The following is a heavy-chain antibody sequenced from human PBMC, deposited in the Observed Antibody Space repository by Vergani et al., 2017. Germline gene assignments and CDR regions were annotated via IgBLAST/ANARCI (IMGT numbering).Heavy chain of an antibody. V-gene: IGHV3-33*01. CDR3: ARDLMKTNYDFWSGYLPNSYYYYGMDV. CDR1: GFTFSSYG. D-gene: IGHD3-3*01. CDR2: IWYDGSNK. J-gene: IGHJ6*02. Sequence: QVQLVESGGGVVQPGRSLRLSCAASGFTFSSYGMHWVRQAPGKGLEWVAVIWYDGSNKYYADSVKGRFTISRDNSKNTLYLQMNSLRAEDTAVYYCARDLMKTNYDFWSGYLPNSYYYYGMDVWGQGTTVTVSS.